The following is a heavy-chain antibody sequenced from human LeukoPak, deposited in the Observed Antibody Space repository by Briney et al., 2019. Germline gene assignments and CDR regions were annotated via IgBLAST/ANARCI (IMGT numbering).Heavy chain of an antibody. CDR2: IYYSGST. Sequence: PSETLSLTCTVSGGSISSYYWSWIRQPPGKGLEWIGYIYYSGSTNYNPSLKSRVTISVDTSKNQFSLKLSSVTAADTAVYYCARQRTGDGYNLEWGQETLVTVSS. V-gene: IGHV4-59*08. D-gene: IGHD5-24*01. CDR3: ARQRTGDGYNLE. J-gene: IGHJ4*02. CDR1: GGSISSYY.